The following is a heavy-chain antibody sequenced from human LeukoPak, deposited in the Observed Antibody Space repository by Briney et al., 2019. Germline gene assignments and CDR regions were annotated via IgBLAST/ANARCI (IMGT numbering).Heavy chain of an antibody. D-gene: IGHD2-2*02. Sequence: GGSLRLSCAASGFTFSSYGMHWFRQAPGKGLEWVAFIRYDGSNKYYADSVKGRFTISRDNSKNTLYLQMNSLRAEDTAVYYCATPIVVVPAAKPRTAFDIWGQGTMVTVSS. J-gene: IGHJ3*02. CDR1: GFTFSSYG. CDR3: ATPIVVVPAAKPRTAFDI. V-gene: IGHV3-30*02. CDR2: IRYDGSNK.